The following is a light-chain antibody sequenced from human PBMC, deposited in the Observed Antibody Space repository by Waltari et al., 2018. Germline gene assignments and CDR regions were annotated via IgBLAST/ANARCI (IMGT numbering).Light chain of an antibody. V-gene: IGKV3-20*01. CDR2: GAS. J-gene: IGKJ1*01. CDR1: QSVGRS. CDR3: QKYVNLPAT. Sequence: EILLTQSPGTLSLSPGERATLSCRASQSVGRSLTWYQQKPGQAPRLLIYGASSRATGIPDRFSGSGSETDFTLTISRLESEDFAVYYCQKYVNLPATFGQGTKVEIK.